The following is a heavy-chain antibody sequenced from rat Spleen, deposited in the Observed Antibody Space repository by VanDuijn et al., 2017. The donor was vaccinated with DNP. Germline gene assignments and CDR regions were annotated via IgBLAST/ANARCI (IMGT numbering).Heavy chain of an antibody. CDR3: TRDLNWGGFFDY. CDR2: ISSSGNT. J-gene: IGHJ2*01. CDR1: GFSLSSYT. D-gene: IGHD5-1*01. V-gene: IGHV2-6*01. Sequence: QVQLKESGPGLVQPSQTLSLTCTVSGFSLSSYTVTWVRQPPGKVLEWIAAISSSGNTYYNSALKSRLSISRDTSKSQVFLKMNSLQTEDTAIYYCTRDLNWGGFFDYWGQGVMVTVSS.